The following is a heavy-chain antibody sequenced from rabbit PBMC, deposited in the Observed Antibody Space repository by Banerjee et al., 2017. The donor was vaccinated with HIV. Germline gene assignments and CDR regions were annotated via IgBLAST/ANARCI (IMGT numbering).Heavy chain of an antibody. CDR3: ARGVTGYAGYGVAGYFNL. CDR2: IYAGSSGST. J-gene: IGHJ4*01. CDR1: GFSFSSSYY. V-gene: IGHV1S45*01. Sequence: QEQLEESGGDLVKPEGSLTLTCTASGFSFSSSYYMCWVRQAPGKGLEWIGCIYAGSSGSTYYASWAKGRFTISKTSSTTVTLQMTSLTAADTATYFCARGVTGYAGYGVAGYFNLWGPGTLVTVS. D-gene: IGHD7-1*01.